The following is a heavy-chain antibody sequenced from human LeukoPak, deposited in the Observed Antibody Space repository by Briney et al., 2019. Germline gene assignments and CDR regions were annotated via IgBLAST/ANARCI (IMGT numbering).Heavy chain of an antibody. D-gene: IGHD6-6*01. CDR1: GFIFKSYW. CDR2: ISGSGGST. J-gene: IGHJ4*02. CDR3: AKLPVPYYFDY. V-gene: IGHV3-23*01. Sequence: GGSLRLSCAASGFIFKSYWMSWVRQAPGKGLEWVSAISGSGGSTYYADSVKGRFTISRDNSKNTLYLQMNSLRAEDTAVYYCAKLPVPYYFDYWGQGTLVTVSS.